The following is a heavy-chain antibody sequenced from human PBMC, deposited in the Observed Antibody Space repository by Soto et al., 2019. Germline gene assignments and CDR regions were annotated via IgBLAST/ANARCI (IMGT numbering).Heavy chain of an antibody. CDR3: AREDIVATIPFDY. J-gene: IGHJ4*02. Sequence: SLRLSCAASGFTFSSYSMNWVRQAPGKGLEWVSYISSSSSTIYYADSVKGRFTISRDNAKNSLYLQMNSLRAEDTAVYYCAREDIVATIPFDYWGQGTLVTVSS. CDR1: GFTFSSYS. CDR2: ISSSSSTI. D-gene: IGHD5-12*01. V-gene: IGHV3-48*01.